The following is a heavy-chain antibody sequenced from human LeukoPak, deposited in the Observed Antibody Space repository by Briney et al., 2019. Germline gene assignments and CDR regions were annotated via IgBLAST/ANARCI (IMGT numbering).Heavy chain of an antibody. CDR1: GGTFSSYA. CDR3: ARDGGYSGYGHFDY. D-gene: IGHD5-12*01. V-gene: IGHV1-69*04. CDR2: IIPILGIA. Sequence: SVKVSCKASGGTFSSYAISWVRQAPGQGREWMGRIIPILGIANYAQKFQGRVTITADKSTSTAYMELSSLRSEDTAVYYCARDGGYSGYGHFDYWGQGTLVTVSS. J-gene: IGHJ4*02.